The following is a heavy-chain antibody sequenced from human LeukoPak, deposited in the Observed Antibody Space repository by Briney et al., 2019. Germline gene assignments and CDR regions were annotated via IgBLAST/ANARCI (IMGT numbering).Heavy chain of an antibody. J-gene: IGHJ4*02. CDR3: ARGAERRDSSFDY. V-gene: IGHV4-34*01. Sequence: SSETLSLTCAVYGGSFSGYYWRWIRQPPGKGLEWIGEINHSGSTNYNPSLKSRVTISVDTSKNQFSLKLSSVTAADTAVYYCARGAERRDSSFDYWGQGTLVTVSS. CDR2: INHSGST. CDR1: GGSFSGYY. D-gene: IGHD2-21*01.